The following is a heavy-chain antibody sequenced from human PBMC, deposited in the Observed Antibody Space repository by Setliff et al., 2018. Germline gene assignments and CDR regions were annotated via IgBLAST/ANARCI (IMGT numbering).Heavy chain of an antibody. CDR1: GYTFKNYG. CDR3: ARSWKAGALNHFDY. D-gene: IGHD6-19*01. J-gene: IGHJ4*02. Sequence: ASVKVSCKASGYTFKNYGISWLRQTPGQGLEWMGWIGGHYDDTLFAQKFQGRVSMTTDTSTTTAYMELKSLRSDDTAVYYCARSWKAGALNHFDYWGQGSLVTVSS. V-gene: IGHV1-18*01. CDR2: IGGHYDDT.